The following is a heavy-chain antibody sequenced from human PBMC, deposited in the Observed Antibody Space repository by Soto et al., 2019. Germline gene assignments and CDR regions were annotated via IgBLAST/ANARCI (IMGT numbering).Heavy chain of an antibody. D-gene: IGHD2-2*02. CDR2: IIPIFDTA. V-gene: IGHV1-69*13. Sequence: SVKVSCKASGGTFSSYAISWVRQAPGQGLEWMGGIIPIFDTANYAQKFQGRVTITADESTSTAYMELSSLRSEDTAVYYCARGYCSSTSCYNYYYGMDVWGQGTTVTVSS. J-gene: IGHJ6*02. CDR3: ARGYCSSTSCYNYYYGMDV. CDR1: GGTFSSYA.